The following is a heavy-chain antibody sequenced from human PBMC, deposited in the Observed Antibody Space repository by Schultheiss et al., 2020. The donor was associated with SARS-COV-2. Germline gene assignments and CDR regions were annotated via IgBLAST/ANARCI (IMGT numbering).Heavy chain of an antibody. Sequence: GGSLRLSCAASGFTVSSNYMSWVRQAPGKGLEWVSYISSSSSTIWYADSVKGRFTISRDNSKNTLYLQMNSLRAEDTAVYYCARRFDNWGQGTLVTVSS. CDR2: ISSSSSTI. J-gene: IGHJ4*02. CDR1: GFTVSSNY. V-gene: IGHV3-48*01. CDR3: ARRFDN.